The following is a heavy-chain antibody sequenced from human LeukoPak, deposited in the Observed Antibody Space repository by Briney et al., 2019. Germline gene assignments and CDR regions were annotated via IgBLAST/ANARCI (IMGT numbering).Heavy chain of an antibody. V-gene: IGHV1-8*03. CDR2: MNPNSGNT. CDR3: ATGGYNWNDENWFDP. J-gene: IGHJ5*02. CDR1: GYTFTSYD. D-gene: IGHD1-1*01. Sequence: GASVKVSCKASGYTFTSYDINCVRQATGQGLEWMGWMNPNSGNTGYAQKFQGRVTITRNTSISTAYMELSSLRSEDTAVYYCATGGYNWNDENWFDPWGQGTLVTVSS.